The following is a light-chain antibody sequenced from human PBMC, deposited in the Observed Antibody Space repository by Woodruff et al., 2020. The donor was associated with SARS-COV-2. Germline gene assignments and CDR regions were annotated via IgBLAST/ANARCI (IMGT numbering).Light chain of an antibody. CDR3: QAWDDSVV. CDR2: LGS. J-gene: IGLJ2*01. Sequence: WYLQKPGQSPQLLIYLGSNRASGVPERFSGSNSGNTATLTISETQAMDEADYYCQAWDDSVVFGG. V-gene: IGLV3-1*01.